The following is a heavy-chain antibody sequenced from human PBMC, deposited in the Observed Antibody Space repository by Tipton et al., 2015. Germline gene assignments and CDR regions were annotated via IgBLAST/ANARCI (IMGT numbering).Heavy chain of an antibody. J-gene: IGHJ3*02. V-gene: IGHV4-30-4*08. CDR2: IYYSGIA. CDR3: ARKFWSGYSDAFDI. CDR1: GGSIDGTIYY. Sequence: TLSLTCTVSGGSIDGTIYYWGWIRQPPGKGLEWIGYIYYSGIAYYNKSLKSRVTISVDTSKNQFSLNLTSVTAADTAVYYCARKFWSGYSDAFDIWGQGTMVTVSS. D-gene: IGHD3-3*01.